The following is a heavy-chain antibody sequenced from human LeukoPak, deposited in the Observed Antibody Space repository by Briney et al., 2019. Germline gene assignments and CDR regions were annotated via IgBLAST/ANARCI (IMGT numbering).Heavy chain of an antibody. CDR3: ARLSTDKDNYYYYMDV. Sequence: PSETLSLTCTVSGGSISSYYWSWIRQPPGKGLEWLGYIYTSGSTNYNPSLKSRVTISVDTSKNQFSLKLSSVTAADTAVYYCARLSTDKDNYYYYMDVWGKGTTVTVSS. CDR1: GGSISSYY. J-gene: IGHJ6*03. V-gene: IGHV4-4*09. CDR2: IYTSGST.